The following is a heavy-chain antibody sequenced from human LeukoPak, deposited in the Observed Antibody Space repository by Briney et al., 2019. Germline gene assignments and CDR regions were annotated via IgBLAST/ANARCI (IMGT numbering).Heavy chain of an antibody. CDR3: ARGGEWELLPGDFDY. Sequence: ASGKLCCKPSGYTVTTYGVSCVREAAGHGPEGRGWISAYNGNTNYAHKLQGRVTMTTDTSTSTAYMELRSLRSDDTAVYYCARGGEWELLPGDFDYWGQGTLVTVSS. D-gene: IGHD1-26*01. V-gene: IGHV1-18*01. CDR1: GYTVTTYG. J-gene: IGHJ4*02. CDR2: ISAYNGNT.